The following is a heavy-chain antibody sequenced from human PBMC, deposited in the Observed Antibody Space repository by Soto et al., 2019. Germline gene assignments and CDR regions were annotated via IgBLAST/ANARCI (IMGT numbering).Heavy chain of an antibody. CDR1: GYTFTSYY. D-gene: IGHD2-15*01. CDR3: ARDLFDCSGGSCYPYYFDY. CDR2: INPSGGNT. V-gene: IGHV1-46*03. J-gene: IGHJ4*02. Sequence: ASVKVSCKASGYTFTSYYMHWVRQAPGQGLEWMGIINPSGGNTSYAQKFQGRVTMTRDTSTSTVYMELSSLRSEDTAVYYCARDLFDCSGGSCYPYYFDYWGQGTLVTVSS.